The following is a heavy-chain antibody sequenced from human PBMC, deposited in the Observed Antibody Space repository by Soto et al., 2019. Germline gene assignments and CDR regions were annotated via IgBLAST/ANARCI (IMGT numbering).Heavy chain of an antibody. D-gene: IGHD3-22*01. CDR3: ARVNQYYYDSSGYSNWFDP. CDR1: GGTFSSYA. Sequence: QVQLVQSGAEVKQPGSSVKVSCKASGGTFSSYAISWVRQAPGQGLEWMGGIIPIFGTANYAQKFQGRVTITADESTSTAYMELSSLRSEDTAVYYCARVNQYYYDSSGYSNWFDPWGQGTLVTVSS. CDR2: IIPIFGTA. V-gene: IGHV1-69*01. J-gene: IGHJ5*02.